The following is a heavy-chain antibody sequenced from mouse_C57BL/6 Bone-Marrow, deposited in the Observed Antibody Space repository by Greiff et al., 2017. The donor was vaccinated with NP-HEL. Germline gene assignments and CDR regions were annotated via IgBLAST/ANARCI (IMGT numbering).Heavy chain of an antibody. CDR1: GYTFTSYW. Sequence: DVKLVESGTVLARPGASVKMSCKTSGYTFTSYWMHWVKQRPGQGLEWIGAIYPGNSDTSYNQKFKGKAKLTAVTSASTAYMELSSLTNEDSAVYYCTRLDTTVAYYAMDYWGQGTSVTVSS. D-gene: IGHD1-1*01. CDR3: TRLDTTVAYYAMDY. CDR2: IYPGNSDT. V-gene: IGHV1-5*01. J-gene: IGHJ4*01.